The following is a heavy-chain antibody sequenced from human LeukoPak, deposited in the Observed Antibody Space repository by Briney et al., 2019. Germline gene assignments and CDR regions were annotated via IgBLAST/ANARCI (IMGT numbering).Heavy chain of an antibody. Sequence: GASVKVSCKASGGTFSIYAISWVRQAPGQGLEWMGRIIPILGIANYAQKFQGRVTITADKSTSTAYMELSSLRSEDTAVYYCARDYDFWSGWYYFDYWGQGTLVTVSS. V-gene: IGHV1-69*04. CDR1: GGTFSIYA. CDR2: IIPILGIA. J-gene: IGHJ4*02. D-gene: IGHD3-3*01. CDR3: ARDYDFWSGWYYFDY.